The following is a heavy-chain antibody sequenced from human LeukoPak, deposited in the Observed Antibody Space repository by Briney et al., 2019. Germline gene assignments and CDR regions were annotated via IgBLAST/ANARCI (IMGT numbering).Heavy chain of an antibody. Sequence: GASVKVSCKASGYTFSSYGISWVRQAPGQGLEWMGWINTYNGNTNYAQKLQGRVTMTTDTSTSTAYMELRSLRSDDTAVYHCARERGGYSYGDYWGQGTLVTVSS. CDR1: GYTFSSYG. J-gene: IGHJ4*02. CDR3: ARERGGYSYGDY. CDR2: INTYNGNT. V-gene: IGHV1-18*01. D-gene: IGHD5-18*01.